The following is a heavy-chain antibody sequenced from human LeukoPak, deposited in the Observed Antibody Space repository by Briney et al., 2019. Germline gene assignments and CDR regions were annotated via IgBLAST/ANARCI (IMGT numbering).Heavy chain of an antibody. CDR1: GFTVSSNY. D-gene: IGHD6-13*01. J-gene: IGHJ5*02. Sequence: GGSLRLFCAASGFTVSSNYLSWVRQAPGKGLEWVSVIYSGGTTYYADSVKGRFTISRDNSKNTVYLQMNSLRAEDTAVYYCARIAGFDPWGQGTLVTVSS. CDR3: ARIAGFDP. CDR2: IYSGGTT. V-gene: IGHV3-53*01.